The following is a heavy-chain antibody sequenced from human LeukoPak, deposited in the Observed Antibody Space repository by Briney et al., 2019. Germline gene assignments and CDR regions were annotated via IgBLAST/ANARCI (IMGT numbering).Heavy chain of an antibody. V-gene: IGHV3-7*01. CDR2: INQDGSEE. CDR1: GFSFSDYW. Sequence: GGSLRLSCGASGFSFSDYWMTWVRQAPGKGLEWVANINQDGSEEYYVASVKGRFTISRDNAKNSLYLQMTSLRAEDTAVYYCARDGSKSCSGGSCYLNWFDTWGQGTLATVSS. CDR3: ARDGSKSCSGGSCYLNWFDT. J-gene: IGHJ5*02. D-gene: IGHD2-15*01.